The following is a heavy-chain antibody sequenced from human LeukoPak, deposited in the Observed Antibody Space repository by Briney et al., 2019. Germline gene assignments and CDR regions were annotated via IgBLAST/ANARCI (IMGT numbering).Heavy chain of an antibody. D-gene: IGHD5-12*01. J-gene: IGHJ4*02. CDR2: INGDGSTT. CDR3: VRSGHGGNYFDQ. Sequence: GGSLRLSCAASGFTFGSYAMHWVRQAPGKGLVWVSRINGDGSTTSYADSVKGRFTISRDNAKNTLYLQMNSLRAEHTAVYYCVRSGHGGNYFDQWGQGTLVTVSS. CDR1: GFTFGSYA. V-gene: IGHV3-74*01.